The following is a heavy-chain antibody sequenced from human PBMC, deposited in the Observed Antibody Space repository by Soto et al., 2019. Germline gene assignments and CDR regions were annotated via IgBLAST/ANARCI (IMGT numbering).Heavy chain of an antibody. J-gene: IGHJ4*02. CDR3: ARGSQWLDY. Sequence: SETLFLTCTVSGYSISSGYYCGWIRQPPGKGLEWIGSIYHSGSTYYNPSLKSRVTMSVDTSKNQFSLKLSSVTAADTAAYYCARGSQWLDYWGQGALVTVSS. CDR1: GYSISSGYY. V-gene: IGHV4-38-2*02. D-gene: IGHD6-19*01. CDR2: IYHSGST.